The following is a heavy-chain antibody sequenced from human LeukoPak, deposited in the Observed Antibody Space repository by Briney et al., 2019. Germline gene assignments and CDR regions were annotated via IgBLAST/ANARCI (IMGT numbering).Heavy chain of an antibody. CDR1: GGSISSSSYY. D-gene: IGHD3-10*01. Sequence: SETLSLTCTVSGGSISSSSYYWGWIRQPPGKGLERIGSIYYSGSTYYNPSLKSRVTISVDTSKNQFSLKLSSVTAADTAVYYCARLGGSGYYFDYWGQGTLVTVSS. V-gene: IGHV4-39*07. J-gene: IGHJ4*02. CDR3: ARLGGSGYYFDY. CDR2: IYYSGST.